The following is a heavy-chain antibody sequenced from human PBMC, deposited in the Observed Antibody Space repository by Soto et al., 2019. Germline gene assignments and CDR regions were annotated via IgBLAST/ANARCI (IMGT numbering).Heavy chain of an antibody. CDR1: GFTFSSYS. CDR3: ASELLILPGHPNYDDY. V-gene: IGHV3-21*01. D-gene: IGHD3-9*01. Sequence: GGSLRLSCAASGFTFSSYSMNWVRQAPGKGLEWVSSISSSSSYIYYADSVKGRFTTYRDNAKTSLYLQMNSLRAEDTAVYYCASELLILPGHPNYDDYWGQGTLVTVSS. CDR2: ISSSSSYI. J-gene: IGHJ4*02.